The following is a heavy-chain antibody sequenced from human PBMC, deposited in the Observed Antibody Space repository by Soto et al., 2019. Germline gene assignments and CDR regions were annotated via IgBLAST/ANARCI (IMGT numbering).Heavy chain of an antibody. D-gene: IGHD3-10*01. Sequence: QVQLQESGPGLVKPSQTLSLSCAVSGDSISSGDYFWSWIRQPPGRGLEWLGYISYSGTTYYNPSLKSRLTMSTDTSKNQFSLKLSSVTVADTALYYCARDYGSGFYFSMDVWGHGTTVTVSS. J-gene: IGHJ6*02. CDR2: ISYSGTT. CDR1: GDSISSGDYF. V-gene: IGHV4-31*11. CDR3: ARDYGSGFYFSMDV.